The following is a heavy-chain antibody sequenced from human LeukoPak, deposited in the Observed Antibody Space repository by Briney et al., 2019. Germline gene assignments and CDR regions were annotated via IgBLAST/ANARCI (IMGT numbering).Heavy chain of an antibody. J-gene: IGHJ4*02. V-gene: IGHV4-34*01. CDR1: GGSFSGYY. CDR2: INHSGST. Sequence: SETLSLTCAVYGGSFSGYYWSWIRQPPGKGLEWIGEINHSGSTNYNPSLKSRVTISVDTSKNQFSLKLSSVTAADTAVYYCARSPLATYYDSSGFDYWGQGTLVTVSS. CDR3: ARSPLATYYDSSGFDY. D-gene: IGHD3-22*01.